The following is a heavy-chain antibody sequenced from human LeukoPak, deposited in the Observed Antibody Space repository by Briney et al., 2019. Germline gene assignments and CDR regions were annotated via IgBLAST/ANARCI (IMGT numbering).Heavy chain of an antibody. Sequence: ASVKVSCKVSGHTLTDLSINWVRQAPGQGLEWMGGFDPEDVESIYAPKFQGRVTMTRNTSISTAYMELSSLRSEDTAVYYCARGNSAAAGDWFDPWGQGTLVTVSS. J-gene: IGHJ5*02. CDR2: FDPEDVES. V-gene: IGHV1-24*01. D-gene: IGHD6-13*01. CDR1: GHTLTDLS. CDR3: ARGNSAAAGDWFDP.